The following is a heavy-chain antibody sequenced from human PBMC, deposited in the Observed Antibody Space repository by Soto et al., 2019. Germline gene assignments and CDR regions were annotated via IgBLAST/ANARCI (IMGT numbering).Heavy chain of an antibody. D-gene: IGHD4-17*01. J-gene: IGHJ6*02. CDR1: GFTFSSYG. CDR3: AKDSIFQPDYGDYYYYYGMDV. CDR2: ISYDGSNK. Sequence: QVQLVESGGGVVQPGRSLRLSCAASGFTFSSYGMHWVRQAPGKGLEWVAVISYDGSNKYYADSVKGRFTISRDNSKNTLYLQMNSLRAEDTDVYYCAKDSIFQPDYGDYYYYYGMDVWGQGTTVTVSS. V-gene: IGHV3-30*18.